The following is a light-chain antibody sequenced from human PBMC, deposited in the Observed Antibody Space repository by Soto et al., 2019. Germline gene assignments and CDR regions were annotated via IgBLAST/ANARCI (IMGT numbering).Light chain of an antibody. Sequence: QSVLTQPASVSGSPGQSITISCTGTSSDVGGHDFVSWYQHHPGEAPKLIIYEVNNRPSGVSNRFSGSKSGNTASLTISGLQAEDEADYYCSSYTSSSTQVLGGGTKLTVL. J-gene: IGLJ3*02. V-gene: IGLV2-14*01. CDR1: SSDVGGHDF. CDR2: EVN. CDR3: SSYTSSSTQV.